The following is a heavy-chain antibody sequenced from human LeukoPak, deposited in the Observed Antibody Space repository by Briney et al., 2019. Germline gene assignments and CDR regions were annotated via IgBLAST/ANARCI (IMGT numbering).Heavy chain of an antibody. D-gene: IGHD3-22*01. J-gene: IGHJ4*02. Sequence: GESLQISCQGSGYSFTSYWIGWVRQMPGKGLEWMGIIYPGDSDTRYSPSFQGQVTISADKSISTAYLQWSSLKASDTAMYYCARYYYDSSAPRGFDYWGQGTLVTVSS. CDR2: IYPGDSDT. V-gene: IGHV5-51*01. CDR1: GYSFTSYW. CDR3: ARYYYDSSAPRGFDY.